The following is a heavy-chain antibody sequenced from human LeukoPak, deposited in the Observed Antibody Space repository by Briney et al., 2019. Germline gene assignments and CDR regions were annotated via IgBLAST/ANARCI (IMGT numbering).Heavy chain of an antibody. Sequence: GGPLRLSCAAAQSTFYSYVMHWVRLVPGKGLAWVSRVNSDATSPNYADSRKGRFPVSRDNAHNSLYLQMDSLRVDDTAVCYCAGGGFSGFDHWGQGILVTVSS. J-gene: IGHJ4*02. CDR3: AGGGFSGFDH. CDR2: VNSDATSP. V-gene: IGHV3-74*01. D-gene: IGHD4-23*01. CDR1: QSTFYSYV.